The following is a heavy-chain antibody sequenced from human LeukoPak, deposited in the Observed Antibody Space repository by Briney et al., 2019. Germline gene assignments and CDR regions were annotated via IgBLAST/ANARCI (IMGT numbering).Heavy chain of an antibody. J-gene: IGHJ4*02. CDR1: GFTLSSYA. Sequence: GGSLRLSCAAAGFTLSSYAMSWVRQAPGKGLEWVSAISGSGGSTYYADSVKGRFTISRDNSKNTLYLQMNSLRAEDTAVYYCAKERGDLNDYSNYVPSSTIFDYWGQGTLVTVSS. CDR3: AKERGDLNDYSNYVPSSTIFDY. V-gene: IGHV3-23*01. D-gene: IGHD4-11*01. CDR2: ISGSGGST.